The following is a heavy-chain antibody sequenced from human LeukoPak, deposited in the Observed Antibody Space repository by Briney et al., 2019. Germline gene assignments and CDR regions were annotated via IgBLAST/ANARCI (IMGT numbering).Heavy chain of an antibody. V-gene: IGHV1-2*02. CDR1: GYTFTGYY. D-gene: IGHD4-17*01. CDR3: ARDRVTTNTPYFDY. CDR2: INLNSGGT. J-gene: IGHJ4*02. Sequence: ASVKVSCKASGYTFTGYYMHWVRQAPGQGLEWMGWINLNSGGTNYAQKLQGRVTMTRDTSISTAYMELYRLRSDDTAVYYCARDRVTTNTPYFDYWGQGTLVTVSS.